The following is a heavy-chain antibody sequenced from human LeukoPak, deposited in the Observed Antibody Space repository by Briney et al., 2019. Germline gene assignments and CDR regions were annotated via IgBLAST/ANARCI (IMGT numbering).Heavy chain of an antibody. CDR1: GFTFSSYA. Sequence: GGPLRLSCSASGFTFSSYAMHWVRQAPGKGLEYVSAISSNGGSTYYADSVKGRFTISRDNSKNTLYLQMSSLRAEDTAVYYCVKDRYYCSGGSCYSPYAEYFQHWGQGTLVTVSS. CDR3: VKDRYYCSGGSCYSPYAEYFQH. V-gene: IGHV3-64D*06. D-gene: IGHD2-15*01. J-gene: IGHJ1*01. CDR2: ISSNGGST.